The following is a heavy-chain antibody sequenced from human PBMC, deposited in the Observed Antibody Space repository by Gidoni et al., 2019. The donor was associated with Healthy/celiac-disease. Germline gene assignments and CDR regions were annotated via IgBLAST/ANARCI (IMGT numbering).Heavy chain of an antibody. CDR1: GFTFSSYE. J-gene: IGHJ3*02. CDR2: ISSSGSTI. Sequence: EVQLVESGGGLVQPGGSLRLSCAASGFTFSSYEMNWVRQAPGKGLEWVSYISSSGSTIYYADSVKGRFTISRDNAKNSLYLQMNSLRAEDTAVYYCARGYSSGWNGDAFDIWGQGTMVTVSS. V-gene: IGHV3-48*03. CDR3: ARGYSSGWNGDAFDI. D-gene: IGHD6-19*01.